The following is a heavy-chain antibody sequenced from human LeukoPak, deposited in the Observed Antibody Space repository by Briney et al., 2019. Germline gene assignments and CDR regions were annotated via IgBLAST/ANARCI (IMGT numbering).Heavy chain of an antibody. D-gene: IGHD2-2*01. CDR1: GFTVSSNY. J-gene: IGHJ4*02. V-gene: IGHV3-66*02. CDR3: ARGGASLYCSSTSCHLDY. Sequence: GGSLRLSCAASGFTVSSNYMSWVRQAPGKGLEWVSVIYSGGSTYYADSVKGRFTISRDNSKNTLYLQMNSLRAEDTAVYYCARGGASLYCSSTSCHLDYWGQGTLVTVSS. CDR2: IYSGGST.